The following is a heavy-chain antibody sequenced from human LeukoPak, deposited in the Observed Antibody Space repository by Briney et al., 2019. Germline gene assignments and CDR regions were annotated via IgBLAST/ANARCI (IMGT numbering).Heavy chain of an antibody. CDR2: IMQDGSEK. D-gene: IGHD4-17*01. J-gene: IGHJ3*01. CDR3: ARESTKYGAYVSGFDF. V-gene: IGHV3-7*01. Sequence: GGSLRLSCIASGFTFSSHWMDWVHQAPGKGLEWVANIMQDGSEKYYVDSVKGRFIISRDNAKNSLYLQMNSLRAEDTAVYYCARESTKYGAYVSGFDFWGQGTMVTVSS. CDR1: GFTFSSHW.